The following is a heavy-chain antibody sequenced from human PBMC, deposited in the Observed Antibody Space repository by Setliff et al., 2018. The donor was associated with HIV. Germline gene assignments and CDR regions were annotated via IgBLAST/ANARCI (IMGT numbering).Heavy chain of an antibody. CDR2: SYHSGST. V-gene: IGHV4-38-2*02. D-gene: IGHD1-26*01. CDR3: ARAVGTTRTAFDY. CDR1: GYSISSGYY. Sequence: SETLSLTCTVSGYSISSGYYWGLIRQPPGKGLEWIGTSYHSGSTYYNPSLKSRVITSVDTSKNQFSLKRSSVTAADTAVYYCARAVGTTRTAFDYWGQGTLVTVSS. J-gene: IGHJ4*02.